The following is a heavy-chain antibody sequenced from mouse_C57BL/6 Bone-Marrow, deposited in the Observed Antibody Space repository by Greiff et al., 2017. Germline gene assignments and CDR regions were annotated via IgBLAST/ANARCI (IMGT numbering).Heavy chain of an antibody. D-gene: IGHD2-4*01. CDR1: GYTFTSYW. V-gene: IGHV1-52*01. J-gene: IGHJ3*01. CDR3: AREGYYDYAWFAY. Sequence: QVQLQQPGAELVRPGSSVKLSCKASGYTFTSYWMHWVKQRPIQGLEWIGNIDPSDSETHYNQKFKDKATLTVDKSSSTAYMQISSLTSEDSAVYYCAREGYYDYAWFAYWGQGTLVAVSA. CDR2: IDPSDSET.